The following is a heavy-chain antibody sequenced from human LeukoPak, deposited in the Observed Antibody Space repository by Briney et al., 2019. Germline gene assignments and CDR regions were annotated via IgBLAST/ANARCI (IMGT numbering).Heavy chain of an antibody. CDR1: GFTFSSYW. CDR3: AIWMGNNADFTGPIDY. D-gene: IGHD2-2*03. V-gene: IGHV3-7*01. Sequence: GGSLRLSCAASGFTFSSYWMSWVRQAPGKGLEWVANIKQDGSEKYYVDSVKGRFTISRDNAKNSLYLQMNSLRAEDTAVYYCAIWMGNNADFTGPIDYWGPGTLVTVSS. CDR2: IKQDGSEK. J-gene: IGHJ4*02.